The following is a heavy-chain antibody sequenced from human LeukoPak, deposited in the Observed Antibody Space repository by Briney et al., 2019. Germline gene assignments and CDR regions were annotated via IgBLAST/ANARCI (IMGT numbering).Heavy chain of an antibody. J-gene: IGHJ6*02. Sequence: ASVTVSCKASGYTFTVYYMHWVRQAPGQGLEWMGWINPNSGGTNYAQKFQGRVTMTRDTSISTAYMELSRLRSDDTAVYYCARARGVVATIYYYYGMDVWGQGTTVTVSS. CDR2: INPNSGGT. V-gene: IGHV1-2*02. CDR3: ARARGVVATIYYYYGMDV. CDR1: GYTFTVYY. D-gene: IGHD5-12*01.